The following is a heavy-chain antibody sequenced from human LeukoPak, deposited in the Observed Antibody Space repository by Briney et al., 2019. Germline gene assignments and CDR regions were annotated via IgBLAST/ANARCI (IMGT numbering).Heavy chain of an antibody. CDR2: INPSGDST. CDR1: GYTFTSYD. D-gene: IGHD2-21*02. V-gene: IGHV1-46*01. J-gene: IGHJ4*02. CDR3: ASVLYCGADCYSGRYFFDY. Sequence: ASVKVSCKASGYTFTSYDMHWVRQAPGQGLEWMGIINPSGDSTSYAQKVQGRVTMTRDTSTSTVYMELSSLRSEDTAVYYCASVLYCGADCYSGRYFFDYWGQGTLVTVSS.